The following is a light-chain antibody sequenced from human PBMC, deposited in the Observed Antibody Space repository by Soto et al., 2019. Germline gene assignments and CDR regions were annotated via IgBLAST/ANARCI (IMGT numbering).Light chain of an antibody. J-gene: IGKJ5*01. CDR2: WAS. Sequence: DFVMTQSLDSLAVSLGARATINCKSSQSVLSTSNNNNYLAWFQHKPGQTPKLVIYWASVRASGVPDRFSGSGSETDFTLTISRLEPEDVAVYYCQQYYSAPITFGQGTRLEIK. CDR3: QQYYSAPIT. V-gene: IGKV4-1*01. CDR1: QSVLSTSNNNNY.